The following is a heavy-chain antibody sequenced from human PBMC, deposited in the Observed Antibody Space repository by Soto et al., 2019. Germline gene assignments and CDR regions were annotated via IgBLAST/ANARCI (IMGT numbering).Heavy chain of an antibody. D-gene: IGHD6-13*01. CDR2: ISTSGGST. CDR3: AKDRFLGAAGDLDAFDI. Sequence: EEQLLESGGGLVQPGGSLRLSCAASGFTFSSYAMTWVRQAPGQGLEWVSGISTSGGSTYYADSVKGRFTISRDNSKNTLYLQMNSLRAEDTAVYYCAKDRFLGAAGDLDAFDIWGQGSMVTVSS. CDR1: GFTFSSYA. J-gene: IGHJ3*02. V-gene: IGHV3-23*01.